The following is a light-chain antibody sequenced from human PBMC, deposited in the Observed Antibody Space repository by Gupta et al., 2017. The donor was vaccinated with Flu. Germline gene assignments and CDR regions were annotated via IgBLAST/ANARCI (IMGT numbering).Light chain of an antibody. V-gene: IGLV1-44*01. J-gene: IGLJ3*02. CDR1: SSNIGSNT. Sequence: RVTICCSGSSSNIGSNTVNWYQQLAGTAPKLLIYSNNQRPSGVPGRFSGSKSGTSAALAISGLQSEDEADYYCAAWDDSVNGWVFGGGTKLTVL. CDR3: AAWDDSVNGWV. CDR2: SNN.